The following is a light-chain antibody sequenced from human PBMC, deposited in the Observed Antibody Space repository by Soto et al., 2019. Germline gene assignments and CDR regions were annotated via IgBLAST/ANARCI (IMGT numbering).Light chain of an antibody. CDR2: ATS. Sequence: DIQMTQSPSSLSASVGETVTMTCRASQGIAGWLSWYQQKPGKAPKLLIFATSNSQGGVPSRFSGSGSGTDFTLTISSLQTEDFATYYCQHNGVFGPGTQVDIK. CDR3: QHNGV. J-gene: IGKJ3*01. CDR1: QGIAGW. V-gene: IGKV1-12*01.